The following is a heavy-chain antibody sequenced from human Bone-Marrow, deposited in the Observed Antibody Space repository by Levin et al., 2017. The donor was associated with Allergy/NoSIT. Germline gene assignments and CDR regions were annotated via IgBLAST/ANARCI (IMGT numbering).Heavy chain of an antibody. CDR3: AREKTAASLYYYYYGMDV. Sequence: RPGGSLRLSCAASGFTFSSYWMSWVRQAPGKGLEWVANIKQDGSEKYYVDSVKGRFTISRDNAKNSLYLQMNSLRAEDTAVYYCAREKTAASLYYYYYGMDVWGQGTTVTVSS. CDR1: GFTFSSYW. J-gene: IGHJ6*02. V-gene: IGHV3-7*01. CDR2: IKQDGSEK. D-gene: IGHD2-2*01.